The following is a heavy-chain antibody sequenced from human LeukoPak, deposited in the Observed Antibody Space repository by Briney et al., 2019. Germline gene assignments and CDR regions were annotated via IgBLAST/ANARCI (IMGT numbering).Heavy chain of an antibody. CDR1: GYTFTSYY. CDR2: INPSGGST. CDR3: ARGVVGATTGAYSFDY. D-gene: IGHD1-26*01. V-gene: IGHV1-46*01. Sequence: ASVKVSCKASGYTFTSYYMHWVRQAPGQGLEWMGIINPSGGSTNYAQKFQGRVTIIADESTSTAYMELSSLRSEDTAVYYCARGVVGATTGAYSFDYWGRGTLVTVSS. J-gene: IGHJ4*02.